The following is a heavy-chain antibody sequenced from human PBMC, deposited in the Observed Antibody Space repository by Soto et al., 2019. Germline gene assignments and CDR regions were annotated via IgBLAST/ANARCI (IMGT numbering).Heavy chain of an antibody. CDR2: ITHGGGAT. Sequence: EVQLLESGGDLVQPGGSLRLSCAASGFTFSSNAMSWVRQAPGKGLEWVSVITHGGGATLYADSVKGRFTISRDNSKNTLFLQMNSLRAEDTAIYYCARALGETYPGSRVFDSWGQGTRVTVSS. J-gene: IGHJ4*02. CDR3: ARALGETYPGSRVFDS. CDR1: GFTFSSNA. D-gene: IGHD3-10*01. V-gene: IGHV3-23*01.